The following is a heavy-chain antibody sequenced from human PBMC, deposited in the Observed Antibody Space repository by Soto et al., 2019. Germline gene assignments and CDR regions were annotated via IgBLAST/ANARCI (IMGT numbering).Heavy chain of an antibody. CDR3: ARDYDFWSGYPVDYGMDV. CDR1: GGSISSGDYY. D-gene: IGHD3-3*01. V-gene: IGHV4-30-4*01. CDR2: IYYSGST. Sequence: PSETLSLTCTVSGGSISSGDYYWSWIRQPPGKGLEWIGYIYYSGSTYYNPSLKSRVTISVDTSKNQFSLKLSSVTAAGTAVYYCARDYDFWSGYPVDYGMDVWGQGTTVTVSS. J-gene: IGHJ6*02.